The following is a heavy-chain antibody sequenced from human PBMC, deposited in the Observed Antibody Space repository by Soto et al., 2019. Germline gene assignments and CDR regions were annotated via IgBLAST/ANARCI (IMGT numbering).Heavy chain of an antibody. Sequence: QVQLVQSGAEVKKPGSSVKVSCKASGGTFSGYTISWVRQAPGQGLEWMGRIIPILGIANYAQKFQGRVTITADKSTSTAYMELSSLRSEDTAVYYCAAAGADKNLYYYYYMDVWGKGTTVTVSS. J-gene: IGHJ6*03. V-gene: IGHV1-69*02. D-gene: IGHD6-13*01. CDR1: GGTFSGYT. CDR3: AAAGADKNLYYYYYMDV. CDR2: IIPILGIA.